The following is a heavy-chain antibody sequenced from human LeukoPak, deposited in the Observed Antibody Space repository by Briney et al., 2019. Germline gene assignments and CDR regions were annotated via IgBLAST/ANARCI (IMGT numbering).Heavy chain of an antibody. V-gene: IGHV4-39*01. Sequence: PSETLSLTCTVSGGSISSSSYYWGWIRQPPGKGLEWIGSIYYSGSTYYNPSLKSRVTISVDTSKNQFSLKLSSVTAADTAVYYCARSGDIVVVPAALNWFDPWGQGTLVTVPS. CDR1: GGSISSSSYY. CDR3: ARSGDIVVVPAALNWFDP. D-gene: IGHD2-2*01. CDR2: IYYSGST. J-gene: IGHJ5*02.